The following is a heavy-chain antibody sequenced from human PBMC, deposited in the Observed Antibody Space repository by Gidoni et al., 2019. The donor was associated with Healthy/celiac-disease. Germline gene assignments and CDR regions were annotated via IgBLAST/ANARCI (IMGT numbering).Heavy chain of an antibody. CDR1: GFTFSSYS. V-gene: IGHV3-21*01. J-gene: IGHJ3*02. Sequence: EVQLVESGGGLVKPGGSRRLSCAASGFTFSSYSMNWVRQAPGKGLEWVSSSSSSSSYIYYADSVKGRFTISRDNAKNSLYLQMNSLRAEDTAVYYCARDSPAATDAFDIWGQGTMVTVSS. CDR2: SSSSSSYI. CDR3: ARDSPAATDAFDI. D-gene: IGHD2-2*01.